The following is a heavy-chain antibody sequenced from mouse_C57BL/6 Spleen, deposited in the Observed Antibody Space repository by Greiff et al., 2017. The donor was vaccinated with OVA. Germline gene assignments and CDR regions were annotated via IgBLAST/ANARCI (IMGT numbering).Heavy chain of an antibody. D-gene: IGHD4-1*01. J-gene: IGHJ2*01. Sequence: EVKLMESEGGLVQPGSSMKLSCTASGFTFSDYYMAWVRQVPEKGLEWVANINYDGSSTYYLDSLKSRFIISRDNAKNILYLQMSSLKSEDTATYDCARSPDRLGRFYFDYWGQGTTLTVSS. V-gene: IGHV5-16*01. CDR3: ARSPDRLGRFYFDY. CDR1: GFTFSDYY. CDR2: INYDGSST.